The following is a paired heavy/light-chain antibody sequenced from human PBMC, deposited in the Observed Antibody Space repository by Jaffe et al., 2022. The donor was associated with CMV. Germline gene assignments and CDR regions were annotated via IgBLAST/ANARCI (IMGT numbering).Light chain of an antibody. CDR1: SSDIGAYNY. V-gene: IGLV2-11*01. CDR2: DVT. CDR3: GSYAGSSTSQ. J-gene: IGLJ2*01. Sequence: QSALTQPRSVSGSPGQSVTISCTGTSSDIGAYNYVSWYQQHPGKAPKHLIFDVTKRASGVPDRFSGSKSGNTASLTISGLQAEDEADYYCGSYAGSSTSQFGGGTKLTVL.
Heavy chain of an antibody. CDR2: MTVNNGNT. CDR3: ARSRGPGGGDY. D-gene: IGHD1-26*01. Sequence: QVQLVQSGAEVKKPGASVKVSCKASAYTFTSYDINWVRQAPGQGLEWMGWMTVNNGNTVYAQKFQGRVTMTRDTSTSTAYMELSSLRYEDTAVYYCARSRGPGGGDYWGQGTRVTVSS. J-gene: IGHJ4*02. V-gene: IGHV1-8*02. CDR1: AYTFTSYD.